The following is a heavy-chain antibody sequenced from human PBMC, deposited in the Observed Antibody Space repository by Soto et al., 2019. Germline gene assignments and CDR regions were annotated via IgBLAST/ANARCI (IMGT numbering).Heavy chain of an antibody. V-gene: IGHV4-59*12. CDR1: GGSITSYH. J-gene: IGHJ6*02. D-gene: IGHD2-2*01. CDR3: AREDIVVVPAAVYYYGMDV. Sequence: SETLSLTCIVSGGSITSYHWGWIRQSPGKGLEWIGYMYYSGSPNYNPSLESRVTISVDTSKNQFSLKLSPVTAADTAVYYCAREDIVVVPAAVYYYGMDVWGQGTTVTVSS. CDR2: MYYSGSP.